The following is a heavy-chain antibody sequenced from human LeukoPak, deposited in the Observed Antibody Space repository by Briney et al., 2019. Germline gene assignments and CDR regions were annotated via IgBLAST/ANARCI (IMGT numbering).Heavy chain of an antibody. D-gene: IGHD2-15*01. CDR1: GGSFSVYY. Sequence: SETLSLTCAVFGGSFSVYYWSWIRQPPGRGLEWIGEIHHSGSTNYNPSLKSRVTISVDTSKNQFSLKLSSVTAADTAVYYCASGEYCSGGSCYRGHVWGKGTTVTVSS. V-gene: IGHV4-34*01. J-gene: IGHJ6*04. CDR2: IHHSGST. CDR3: ASGEYCSGGSCYRGHV.